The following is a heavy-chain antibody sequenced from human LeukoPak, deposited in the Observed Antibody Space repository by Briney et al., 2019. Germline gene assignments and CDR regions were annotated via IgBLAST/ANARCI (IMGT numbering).Heavy chain of an antibody. D-gene: IGHD6-19*01. CDR2: INSDGSST. J-gene: IGHJ4*02. Sequence: TGGSLRLSCAASGFTFSSYLMHWVRQAPGKGLVWVSRINSDGSSTSYADSVKGRFTISRDNAKNTLYLQINSLRAEDTAVYYCAKDGVAVAGSFDYWGQGTLVTVSS. V-gene: IGHV3-74*01. CDR1: GFTFSSYL. CDR3: AKDGVAVAGSFDY.